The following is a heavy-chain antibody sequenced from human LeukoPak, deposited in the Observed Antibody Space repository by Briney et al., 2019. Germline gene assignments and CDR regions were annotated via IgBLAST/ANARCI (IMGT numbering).Heavy chain of an antibody. Sequence: GASVKVSCKASGGTFSSYAISWVRQAPGQGLEWMGGIIPIFGTANYAQKFQGRVTITADESTSTAYMELSSLRPEDTAVYYCATTPLGYCTNGVCQRFDYWGQGTLVTVSS. CDR2: IIPIFGTA. CDR3: ATTPLGYCTNGVCQRFDY. J-gene: IGHJ4*02. V-gene: IGHV1-69*13. CDR1: GGTFSSYA. D-gene: IGHD2-8*01.